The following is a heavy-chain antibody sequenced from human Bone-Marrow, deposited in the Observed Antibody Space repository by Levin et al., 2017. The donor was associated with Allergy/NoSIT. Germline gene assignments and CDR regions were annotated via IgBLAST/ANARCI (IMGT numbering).Heavy chain of an antibody. D-gene: IGHD3-16*01. J-gene: IGHJ6*02. V-gene: IGHV4-39*07. CDR2: VYFGGDT. CDR3: AREYVDYYYAMDV. CDR1: GGSISSSNSY. Sequence: SETLSLTCTVAGGSISSSNSYWGWIRQPPGKGLEWIGSVYFGGDTYYNLSLKSRVTISVDTSKNQLSLRLSSVTAADTAVYYCAREYVDYYYAMDVWGQGTTVSVSS.